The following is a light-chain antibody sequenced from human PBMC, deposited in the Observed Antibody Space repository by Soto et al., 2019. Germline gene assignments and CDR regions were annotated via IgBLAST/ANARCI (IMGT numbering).Light chain of an antibody. J-gene: IGKJ5*01. Sequence: DIQMTQSPSSLSASVGDRVTITCRASQSISSYLNWNQQKPGKAPTLLIYAASIFQSGVPSRFSGSGSATDFSLTISSLQPDDFATDDGQHCYSTAITFSNGTLVEIK. CDR2: AAS. CDR1: QSISSY. CDR3: QHCYSTAIT. V-gene: IGKV1-39*01.